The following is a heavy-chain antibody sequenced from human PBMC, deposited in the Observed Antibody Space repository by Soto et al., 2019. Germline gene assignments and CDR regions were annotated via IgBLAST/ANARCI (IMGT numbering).Heavy chain of an antibody. CDR2: IYPGDSDT. CDR1: GYNFTSYW. V-gene: IGHV5-51*01. J-gene: IGHJ5*02. D-gene: IGHD3-22*01. CDR3: ARRPYYYDSSGYRGWFDP. Sequence: ESLKISCKGSGYNFTSYWIGLVRQMRGKGLEWMGIIYPGDSDTRYSPSFQGQVTISADKSISTAYLQWSSLKASDTAMYYCARRPYYYDSSGYRGWFDPSAQGTLVTVSS.